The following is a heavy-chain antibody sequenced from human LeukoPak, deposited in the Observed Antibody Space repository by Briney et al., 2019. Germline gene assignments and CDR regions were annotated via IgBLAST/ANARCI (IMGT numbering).Heavy chain of an antibody. Sequence: KPSETLSLTCPVSGVSISSSSYYWGWIRQPPGKGLEWIGSIHYSGSTYYNPSLKSRVTISVDTSKNQFSLKLSSVTAADTAVYYCARHLLPYCSSTSCPEFDPWGQGTLVTVSS. D-gene: IGHD2-2*01. J-gene: IGHJ5*02. CDR1: GVSISSSSYY. CDR2: IHYSGST. CDR3: ARHLLPYCSSTSCPEFDP. V-gene: IGHV4-39*01.